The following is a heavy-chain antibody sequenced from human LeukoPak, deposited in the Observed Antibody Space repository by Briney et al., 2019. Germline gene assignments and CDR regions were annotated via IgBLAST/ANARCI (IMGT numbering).Heavy chain of an antibody. CDR1: GYTFTSYG. CDR3: ARDPPRIAVAGRVDAFDI. J-gene: IGHJ3*02. CDR2: ISAYNGNT. V-gene: IGHV1-18*01. D-gene: IGHD6-19*01. Sequence: PWASVKVSCKASGYTFTSYGISWVRQAPGQGLEWMGWISAYNGNTNYAQKLQGRVTMTTDTSTSTAYMELRSLRSDDTAVYYCARDPPRIAVAGRVDAFDIWGQGTMVTVSS.